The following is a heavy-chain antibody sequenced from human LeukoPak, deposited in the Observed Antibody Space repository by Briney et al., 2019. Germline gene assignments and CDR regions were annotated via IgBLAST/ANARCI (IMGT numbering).Heavy chain of an antibody. CDR2: RYHSGST. Sequence: SETLSLTCAVYGGSFSGYYWGWIRQPPGKGLEWIGSRYHSGSTYYNPSLKSRVTISVDTSKNQFSLKLSSVTAADTAVYYCARGANYSDSSGYYSPNFDYWGQGTLVTVSS. CDR3: ARGANYSDSSGYYSPNFDY. CDR1: GGSFSGYY. D-gene: IGHD3-22*01. V-gene: IGHV4-38-2*01. J-gene: IGHJ4*02.